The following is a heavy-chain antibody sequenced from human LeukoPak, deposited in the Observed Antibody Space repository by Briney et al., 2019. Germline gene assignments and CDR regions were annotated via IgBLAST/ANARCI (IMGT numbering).Heavy chain of an antibody. V-gene: IGHV3-7*01. CDR3: AKEKVPYNWNPFDY. CDR2: IKQDGSEK. D-gene: IGHD1-20*01. Sequence: GGSLRLSCAASGFTFSSYWISWVRQAPGKGLEWVANIKQDGSEKYYVDSVKGRFTISRDNAKNSLYLQMNSLRAEDTAVYYCAKEKVPYNWNPFDYWGQGTLVTVSS. CDR1: GFTFSSYW. J-gene: IGHJ4*02.